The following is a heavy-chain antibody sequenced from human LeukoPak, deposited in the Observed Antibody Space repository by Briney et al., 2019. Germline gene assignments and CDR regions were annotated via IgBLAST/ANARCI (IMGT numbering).Heavy chain of an antibody. CDR2: IYHSGST. J-gene: IGHJ3*02. CDR3: ASPYCSSTSCYTRSGNAAFDI. CDR1: GGSISSGGYS. Sequence: SETLSLTCAVSGGSISSGGYSWSWIRQPPGKGLEWIGYIYHSGSTYYNPSLKSRVTISVDRSKNQFSLKLSSVTAADTAVYYCASPYCSSTSCYTRSGNAAFDIWGQGTMVTVSS. V-gene: IGHV4-30-2*01. D-gene: IGHD2-2*02.